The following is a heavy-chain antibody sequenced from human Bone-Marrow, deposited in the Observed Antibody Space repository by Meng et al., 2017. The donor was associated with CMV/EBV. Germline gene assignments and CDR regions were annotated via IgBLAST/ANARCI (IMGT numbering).Heavy chain of an antibody. CDR1: GFTFSSYS. CDR3: ARGIGGIPRGADNTGYGMDV. V-gene: IGHV3-48*04. CDR2: ISSSSSTI. D-gene: IGHD3-3*01. J-gene: IGHJ6*02. Sequence: GESLKISCAASGFTFSSYSMNWVRQAPGKGLEWVSYISSSSSTIYYADSVKGRFTISRDNAKNSLYLQMTSLRAEGTAVYYCARGIGGIPRGADNTGYGMDVWGQGTTVTVSS.